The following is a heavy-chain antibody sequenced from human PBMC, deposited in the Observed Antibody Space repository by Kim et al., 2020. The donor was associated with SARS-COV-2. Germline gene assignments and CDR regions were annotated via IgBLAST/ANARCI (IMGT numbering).Heavy chain of an antibody. CDR1: GFTFSSYE. CDR2: ISSSGSTI. D-gene: IGHD3-3*01. V-gene: IGHV3-48*03. CDR3: ARGLFFWSGYYRPRNAFDI. Sequence: GGSLRLSCAASGFTFSSYEMNWVRQAPGKGLEWVSYISSSGSTIYYADSVKGRFTISRDNAKNSLYLQMNSLRAEDTAVYYCARGLFFWSGYYRPRNAFDIWGQGTMVTVSS. J-gene: IGHJ3*02.